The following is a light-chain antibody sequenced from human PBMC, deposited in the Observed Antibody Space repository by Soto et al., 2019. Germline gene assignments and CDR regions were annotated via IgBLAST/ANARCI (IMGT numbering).Light chain of an antibody. CDR3: SSYTSIITVV. V-gene: IGLV2-11*01. CDR1: NSDVGTYNY. J-gene: IGLJ2*01. CDR2: DVT. Sequence: QSALTQPRSVSGSPGQSVTISCTGTNSDVGTYNYVSWYQQHPGKAPKLIIYDVTKRPSGVPDRFSGSKSGNTASLTISGLQTEDEADYYCSSYTSIITVVFGGGTKVTVL.